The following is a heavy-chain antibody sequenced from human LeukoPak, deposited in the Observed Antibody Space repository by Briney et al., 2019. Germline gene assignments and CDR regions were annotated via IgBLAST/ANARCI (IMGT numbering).Heavy chain of an antibody. CDR2: IIPIFGTA. CDR3: ARLQRTYYYMDV. V-gene: IGHV1-69*05. D-gene: IGHD4-11*01. J-gene: IGHJ6*03. Sequence: ASVKVSCKASGGTFSSYAISWVRQAPGQGLEWMGGIIPIFGTANYAQKFQGRVTITTDESTSTAYMELSSLRSEDTAVYYCARLQRTYYYMDVWGKGTTVTVSS. CDR1: GGTFSSYA.